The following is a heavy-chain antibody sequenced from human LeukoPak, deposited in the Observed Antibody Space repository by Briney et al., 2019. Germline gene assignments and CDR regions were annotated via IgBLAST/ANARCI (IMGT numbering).Heavy chain of an antibody. CDR3: ARDTSWYRFDY. CDR1: GYTFTNYA. V-gene: IGHV1-2*02. D-gene: IGHD6-13*01. J-gene: IGHJ4*02. CDR2: INPNSGGT. Sequence: ASVKVSCKASGYTFTNYAMNWVRQPPGQGLEWMGWINPNSGGTNYAQKFQGRVTMTRDTSISTAYMELSRLRSDDTAVYYCARDTSWYRFDYWGQGTLVTVSS.